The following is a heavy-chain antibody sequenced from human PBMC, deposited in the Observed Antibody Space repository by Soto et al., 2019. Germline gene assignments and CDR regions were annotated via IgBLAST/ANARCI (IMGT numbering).Heavy chain of an antibody. CDR1: GFTFSSYG. Sequence: QVQLVESGGGVVQPGRSLRLSCAASGFTFSSYGMHWVRQAPGKGLEWVAVISYDGSNKYYADSVKGRFTISRDNSKNTLYLQMNSLRAEDTAVYYCAKEGRTGTPSRVDYRGQGTLVTVSS. D-gene: IGHD1-1*01. CDR2: ISYDGSNK. V-gene: IGHV3-30*18. J-gene: IGHJ4*02. CDR3: AKEGRTGTPSRVDY.